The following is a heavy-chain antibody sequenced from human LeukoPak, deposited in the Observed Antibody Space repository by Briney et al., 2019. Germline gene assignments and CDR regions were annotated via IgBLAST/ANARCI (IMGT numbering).Heavy chain of an antibody. D-gene: IGHD2-15*01. V-gene: IGHV4-59*01. CDR2: IYYSGST. Sequence: SETLSLTCTVSGGSISSYYWSWIRQPPGKGLEWIGYIYYSGSTNYNPSLKSRVTISVDTSKNQFSLKLSSVTAADTAVYYCARGSHYHYYMDVWGKGTTVTVSS. CDR3: ARGSHYHYYMDV. CDR1: GGSISSYY. J-gene: IGHJ6*03.